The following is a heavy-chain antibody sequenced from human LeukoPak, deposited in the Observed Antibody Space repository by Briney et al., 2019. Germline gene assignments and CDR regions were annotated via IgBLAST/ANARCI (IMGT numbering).Heavy chain of an antibody. D-gene: IGHD3-22*01. CDR2: MNHSGST. CDR1: GGSFSGYY. J-gene: IGHJ5*02. V-gene: IGHV4-34*01. CDR3: ARTAGLYYYEEGWFDP. Sequence: SGTLSLTCAVYGGSFSGYYWSWIRQPPGKGLEWVGEMNHSGSTNDNPYLMSRVTILVGTYKNNFSLMLSSVTAADTAVYHCARTAGLYYYEEGWFDPWGQGTLVTVSS.